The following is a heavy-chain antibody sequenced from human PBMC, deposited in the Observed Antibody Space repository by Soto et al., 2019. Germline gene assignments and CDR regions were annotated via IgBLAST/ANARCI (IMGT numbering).Heavy chain of an antibody. CDR3: ARDLRFLEWFPINGFDY. V-gene: IGHV3-30-3*01. Sequence: GGSLRLSCAASGFTFSSYAMHWVRQAPGKGLEWVAVISYDGGNKYYADSVKGRFTISRDNSKNTLYLQMNSLRAEDTAVYYCARDLRFLEWFPINGFDYWGQGTLVTVSS. CDR1: GFTFSSYA. D-gene: IGHD3-3*01. J-gene: IGHJ4*02. CDR2: ISYDGGNK.